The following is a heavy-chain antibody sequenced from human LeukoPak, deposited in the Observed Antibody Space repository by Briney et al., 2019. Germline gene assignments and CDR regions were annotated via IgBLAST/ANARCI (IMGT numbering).Heavy chain of an antibody. CDR2: IYSGGDT. D-gene: IGHD3-22*01. Sequence: GGSLRLSCAASGLTVSSNCMSWVRQAPGKGLEWVSFIYSGGDTYYANSVKGRFTISRDNSKNTFHLQMNSLRAEDTAVYYCARRAGDYSHPYDYWGQGTLVTVSS. J-gene: IGHJ4*02. CDR3: ARRAGDYSHPYDY. CDR1: GLTVSSNC. V-gene: IGHV3-53*01.